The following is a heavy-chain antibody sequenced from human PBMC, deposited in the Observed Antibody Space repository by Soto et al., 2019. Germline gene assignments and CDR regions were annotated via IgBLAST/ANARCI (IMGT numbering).Heavy chain of an antibody. D-gene: IGHD1-7*01. Sequence: QITLKESGATLVKPTQTLTLTCTFSGFSFSIDGMDVGWIRQPPGKALEWLALIYWHDDKRFSPSQKSRLTITKDGSRNQVVLTLTNMDPADTATYYCAHVYWASSGTRYYFDYWGQGTLVTLSS. CDR3: AHVYWASSGTRYYFDY. CDR1: GFSFSIDGMD. J-gene: IGHJ4*02. CDR2: IYWHDDK. V-gene: IGHV2-5*01.